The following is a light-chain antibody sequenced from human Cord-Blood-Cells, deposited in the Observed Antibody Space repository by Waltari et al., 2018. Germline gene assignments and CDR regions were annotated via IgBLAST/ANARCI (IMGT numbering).Light chain of an antibody. CDR1: SSDVGSYNL. Sequence: QSALTQPASVSGSPGPSITTSCPGTSSDVGSYNLVSWYQQHPGKAPKLMIYEVSKRPSGVSNRFSGSKSGNTASLTISGLQAEDEADYYCCSYAGSSTYVFGTGTKVTVL. J-gene: IGLJ1*01. V-gene: IGLV2-23*02. CDR2: EVS. CDR3: CSYAGSSTYV.